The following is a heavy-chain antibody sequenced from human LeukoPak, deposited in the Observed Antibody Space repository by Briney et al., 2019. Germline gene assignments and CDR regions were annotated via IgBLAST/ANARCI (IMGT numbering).Heavy chain of an antibody. Sequence: ASVKVSCKASGYTFTSYDINWVRQATGQGLEWMGWMNPNSGNTGYAQKFQGRVTMTRNTSISTAYMELSSLRSEDTAAYYCARVLYDFWSGYPYYFDYWGQGTLVTVSS. D-gene: IGHD3-3*01. J-gene: IGHJ4*02. CDR1: GYTFTSYD. V-gene: IGHV1-8*01. CDR2: MNPNSGNT. CDR3: ARVLYDFWSGYPYYFDY.